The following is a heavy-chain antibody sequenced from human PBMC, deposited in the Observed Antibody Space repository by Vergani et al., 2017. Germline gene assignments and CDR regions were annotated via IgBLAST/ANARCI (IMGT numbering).Heavy chain of an antibody. D-gene: IGHD2-2*01. CDR3: ARMGYCSSTSCYPLDY. V-gene: IGHV3-21*01. Sequence: EVQLVESGGGLVQPGGSLRLSCAASGFTVSSNYMSWVRQAPGKGLEWVSSISSSSSYIYYADSVKGRFTISRDNAKNSLYLQMNSLRAEDTAVYYCARMGYCSSTSCYPLDYWGQGTLVTVSS. CDR1: GFTVSSNY. J-gene: IGHJ4*02. CDR2: ISSSSSYI.